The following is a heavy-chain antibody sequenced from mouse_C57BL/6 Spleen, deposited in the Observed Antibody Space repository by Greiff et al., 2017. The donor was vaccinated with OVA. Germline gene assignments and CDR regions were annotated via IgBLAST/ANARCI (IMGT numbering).Heavy chain of an antibody. CDR2: IYPRSGNT. Sequence: QVQLQQSGAELARPGASVKLSCKASGYTFTSYGISWVKQRTGQGLEWIGEIYPRSGNTYYNEKFKGKATLPADKSSSPAYMEIRSLTSEDSAVYFCARPITVKPSYFDVWGTGTTVTVSS. CDR1: GYTFTSYG. J-gene: IGHJ1*03. CDR3: ARPITVKPSYFDV. D-gene: IGHD2-10*01. V-gene: IGHV1-81*01.